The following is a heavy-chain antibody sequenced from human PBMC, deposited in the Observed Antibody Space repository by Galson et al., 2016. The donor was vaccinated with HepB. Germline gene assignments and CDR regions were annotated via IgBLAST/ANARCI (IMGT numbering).Heavy chain of an antibody. CDR3: ARRLTHDSKIWDIDY. J-gene: IGHJ4*02. CDR2: IYPGDSHT. D-gene: IGHD3-16*01. CDR1: GYSFTDYW. Sequence: QSGAEVKKPGESLRISCKGSGYSFTDYWIGWVRQVPGKGLGWMGIIYPGDSHTRYSPSFQGQVTISADKSISTAYLQWSSLKASDTAIYYCARRLTHDSKIWDIDYWGQGTLVTVSS. V-gene: IGHV5-51*01.